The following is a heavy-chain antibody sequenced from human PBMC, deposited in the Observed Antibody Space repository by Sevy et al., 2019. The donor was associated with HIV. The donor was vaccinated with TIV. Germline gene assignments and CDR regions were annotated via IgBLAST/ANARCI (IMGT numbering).Heavy chain of an antibody. CDR1: GYSFSSYA. CDR3: ARPSPRIAAAASAFYDN. V-gene: IGHV3-23*01. CDR2: INGRGGST. Sequence: GGSLRLSCVVSGYSFSSYAISWVRQAPGKGLEWVSTINGRGGSTYYADSVKGRFTISRDNPKNRLFLQMINLRVDDTAIYSCARPSPRIAAAASAFYDNWGQGTLVTVSS. D-gene: IGHD6-13*01. J-gene: IGHJ4*02.